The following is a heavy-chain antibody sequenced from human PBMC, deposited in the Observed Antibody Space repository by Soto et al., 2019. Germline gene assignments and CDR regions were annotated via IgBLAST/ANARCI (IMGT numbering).Heavy chain of an antibody. CDR2: IWYDGSNK. J-gene: IGHJ4*02. D-gene: IGHD5-12*01. CDR1: GFTFSSYG. V-gene: IGHV3-33*01. CDR3: AREGDGYNSFFDY. Sequence: GGSLRLSCAASGFTFSSYGMHWVRQAPGKGLEWVAVIWYDGSNKYYADSVKGRFTISRDNSKNTLYLQMNSLRAEDTAVYYCAREGDGYNSFFDYWGQGXLVTVYS.